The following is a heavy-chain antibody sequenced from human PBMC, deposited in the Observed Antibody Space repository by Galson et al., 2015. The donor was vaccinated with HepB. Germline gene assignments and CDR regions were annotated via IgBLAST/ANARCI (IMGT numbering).Heavy chain of an antibody. CDR1: GYSFSKYG. CDR2: INVYNGDT. CDR3: ARYPWFTALPDPYYLDN. D-gene: IGHD3-3*02. J-gene: IGHJ4*02. V-gene: IGHV1-18*04. Sequence: SVKVSCKATGYSFSKYGITWVRQAPGQGLEWMGWINVYNGDTKYAEKLQVRLTMTTDTSTNTAYMDLRSLRSDDTAMYYCARYPWFTALPDPYYLDNWGQGTLVTVSS.